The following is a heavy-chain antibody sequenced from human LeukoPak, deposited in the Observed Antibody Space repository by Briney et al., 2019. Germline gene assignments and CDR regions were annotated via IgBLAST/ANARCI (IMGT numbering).Heavy chain of an antibody. CDR1: GFTVSSNY. Sequence: SGGSLSLSCAASGFTVSSNYMSWVRQAPGKGLEWVSVIYSGGSTYYADSVKGRFTISRDNSKNTLYLQMNSLRAEDTAVYYCARDIWDSSGRFFDYWGQGTLVTVSS. CDR3: ARDIWDSSGRFFDY. J-gene: IGHJ4*02. CDR2: IYSGGST. D-gene: IGHD3-22*01. V-gene: IGHV3-53*01.